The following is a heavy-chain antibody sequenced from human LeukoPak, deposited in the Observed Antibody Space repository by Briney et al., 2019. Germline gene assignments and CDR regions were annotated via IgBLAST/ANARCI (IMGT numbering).Heavy chain of an antibody. J-gene: IGHJ5*02. CDR3: ARGTQWPDA. CDR2: INHSGTT. V-gene: IGHV4-34*01. D-gene: IGHD6-19*01. CDR1: GGSISTYY. Sequence: PSETLSLTCTISGGSISTYYWNWIRQPPGKGLEWIGEINHSGTTNYNPSLKNRVTMSVDTSKNQFSLKLNSVTAADTAVYYCARGTQWPDAWGQGTLVIVSS.